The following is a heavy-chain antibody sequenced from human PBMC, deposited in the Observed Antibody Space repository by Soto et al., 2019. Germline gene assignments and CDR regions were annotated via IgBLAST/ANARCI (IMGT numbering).Heavy chain of an antibody. D-gene: IGHD6-13*01. CDR2: IYYSGRT. CDR3: ARGASRRWFDY. V-gene: IGHV4-59*01. Sequence: SDTLSLTCTVSGGSIGSYYWSWIRQPPGEGLEWIGYIYYSGRTNYNPSLKSRVTISVDTSKNQYSLKLSSVTAADTAVYYCARGASRRWFDYWGQGTLVTVSS. J-gene: IGHJ4*02. CDR1: GGSIGSYY.